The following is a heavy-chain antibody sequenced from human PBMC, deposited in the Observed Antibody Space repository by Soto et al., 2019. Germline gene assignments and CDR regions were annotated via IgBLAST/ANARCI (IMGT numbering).Heavy chain of an antibody. CDR1: GYTFTIYD. CDR2: MNPNSGNT. D-gene: IGHD3-9*01. CDR3: ARGLSDILTGYYPDY. Sequence: GASVKVSCTASGYTFTIYDINWVRQATGQGLEWMGWMNPNSGNTGYAQKFQGRVTMTRNTSISTAYMELSSLRSEDTAVYYCARGLSDILTGYYPDYWGQGTLVTVSS. J-gene: IGHJ4*02. V-gene: IGHV1-8*01.